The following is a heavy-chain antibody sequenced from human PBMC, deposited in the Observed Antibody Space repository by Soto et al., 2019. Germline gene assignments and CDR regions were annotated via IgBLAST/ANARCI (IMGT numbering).Heavy chain of an antibody. D-gene: IGHD6-19*01. V-gene: IGHV6-1*01. CDR2: TYYRSKWYN. J-gene: IGHJ6*02. CDR3: ARDHGSGWKRGRGMDV. CDR1: GDGVSSNSAA. Sequence: PSQTLSLTCAISGDGVSSNSAAWNWIRQSPSRGLEWLGRTYYRSKWYNDYAVSVKSRITINPDTSKNQFSLQPNSVTPEDTAVYYCARDHGSGWKRGRGMDVWGQGTTVTVSS.